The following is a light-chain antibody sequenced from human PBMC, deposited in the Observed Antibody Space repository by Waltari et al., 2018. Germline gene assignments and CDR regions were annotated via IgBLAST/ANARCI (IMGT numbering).Light chain of an antibody. J-gene: IGLJ3*02. Sequence: SALTKPRSVPGSPGQSVTISCPGPTKDLGSYNYVSWYQQHPGKAPKLIILDVTKRPSGVPDRLSGSKSGNTASLTISGLRAEDEAKYYCCSYAGSYTWVFGGGTKLTVV. CDR3: CSYAGSYTWV. CDR1: TKDLGSYNY. CDR2: DVT. V-gene: IGLV2-11*01.